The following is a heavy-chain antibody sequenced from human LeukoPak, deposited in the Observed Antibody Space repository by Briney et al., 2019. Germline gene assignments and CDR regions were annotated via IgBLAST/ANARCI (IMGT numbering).Heavy chain of an antibody. V-gene: IGHV3-7*01. D-gene: IGHD6-13*01. Sequence: GGSLRLSCAASGFTFSSYAMSWVRQAPGKGLEWVANIKQDGSEQHYVDSVRGRFTISRDNAKNSLYLQMNSLRVEDTAVYYCARDGFVGAADYWGQGTLVTVSS. CDR2: IKQDGSEQ. J-gene: IGHJ4*02. CDR1: GFTFSSYA. CDR3: ARDGFVGAADY.